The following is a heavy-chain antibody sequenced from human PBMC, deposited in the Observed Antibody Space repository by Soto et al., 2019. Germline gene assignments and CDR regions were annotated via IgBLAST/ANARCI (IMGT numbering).Heavy chain of an antibody. Sequence: QVQLVQSGAEVKKPGASVKVSCKASGYTFTSYGISWVRQAPGQGLEWMGRISGYNGNSNYAQNLQGRVTMTTDTSTSTAYMELRSLRSDDTAVYYCAREDIQDIVVVVVAPEGLGYWGQGTPVTVSS. CDR1: GYTFTSYG. CDR2: ISGYNGNS. J-gene: IGHJ4*02. CDR3: AREDIQDIVVVVVAPEGLGY. V-gene: IGHV1-18*01. D-gene: IGHD2-15*01.